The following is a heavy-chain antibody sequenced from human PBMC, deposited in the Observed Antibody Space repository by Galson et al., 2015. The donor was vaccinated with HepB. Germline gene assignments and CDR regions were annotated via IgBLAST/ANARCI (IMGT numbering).Heavy chain of an antibody. J-gene: IGHJ4*02. CDR1: GFTFSSYG. CDR3: AKEGDRVSLYYFDY. D-gene: IGHD3-16*01. Sequence: SLRLSCAASGFTFSSYGMHWVRQAPGKGLEWVAVIWYDGSNKYYADSVKGRFTISRDNSKNTLYLQMNSLRTEDTALYYCAKEGDRVSLYYFDYWGQGTLVTVSS. V-gene: IGHV3-33*06. CDR2: IWYDGSNK.